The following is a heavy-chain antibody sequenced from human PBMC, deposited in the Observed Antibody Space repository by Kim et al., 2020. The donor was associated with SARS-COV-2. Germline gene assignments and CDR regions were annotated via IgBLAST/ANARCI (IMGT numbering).Heavy chain of an antibody. D-gene: IGHD2-2*01. Sequence: GGGWGLCGAASGVFFSWFGNVWVGLLSGLVCWCVAVILYDGSNKYYADSVEGRFTISRDNSKNTPYLQMNSLRAEDTAVYYCARGFRTIDSLCVYYWGQGTLVTVSS. CDR3: ARGFRTIDSLCVYY. J-gene: IGHJ4*02. V-gene: IGHV3-30*01. CDR1: GVFFSWFG. CDR2: ILYDGSNK.